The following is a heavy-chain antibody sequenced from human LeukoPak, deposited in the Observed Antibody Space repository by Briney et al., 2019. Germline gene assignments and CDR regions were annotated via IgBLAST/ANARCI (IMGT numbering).Heavy chain of an antibody. Sequence: PSETLSLTCTVSGGSISSSSYYWGWIRQPPGKGLEWIASISYSGATYYNPSLKSRVTMSVDTSNNQISLKVSSVTAADTALYYCARTAVAAVNLDYWGQGTLVTVSS. D-gene: IGHD6-19*01. CDR2: ISYSGAT. CDR3: ARTAVAAVNLDY. J-gene: IGHJ4*02. CDR1: GGSISSSSYY. V-gene: IGHV4-39*01.